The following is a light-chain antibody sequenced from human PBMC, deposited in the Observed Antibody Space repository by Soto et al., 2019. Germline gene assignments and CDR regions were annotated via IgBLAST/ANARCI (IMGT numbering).Light chain of an antibody. CDR2: SNN. Sequence: QSVLTQPPSASGTPGQRVTISCSGSCSNIGSNTENWYQQLPGTAPKLLIYSNNQPPSGVPDRFSVYKSGTSAPLAIGGLESEDEDDYYCAAWDDSLNGAVFGGGTQLTVL. V-gene: IGLV1-44*01. J-gene: IGLJ7*01. CDR3: AAWDDSLNGAV. CDR1: CSNIGSNT.